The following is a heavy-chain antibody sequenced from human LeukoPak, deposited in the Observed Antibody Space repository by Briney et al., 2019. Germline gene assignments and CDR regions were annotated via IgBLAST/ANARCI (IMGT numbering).Heavy chain of an antibody. CDR1: GYSISNGYY. D-gene: IGHD2-15*01. Sequence: SETLSLTCTVSGYSISNGYYWGWIRRPPGKGLEWIGTTYHSGTSYYNPSLKSRVTISVDTSKNQLSLKLSSVTAADTAVYYCARANSYYCSGGSCYGSAFDPWGQGTLVTVSS. J-gene: IGHJ5*02. CDR3: ARANSYYCSGGSCYGSAFDP. CDR2: TYHSGTS. V-gene: IGHV4-38-2*02.